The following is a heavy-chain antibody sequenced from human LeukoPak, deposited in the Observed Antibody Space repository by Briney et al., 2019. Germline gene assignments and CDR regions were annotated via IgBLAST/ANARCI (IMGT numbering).Heavy chain of an antibody. J-gene: IGHJ4*02. V-gene: IGHV1-8*03. CDR2: MNPNSGNT. CDR1: GYTFTSYD. D-gene: IGHD3-22*01. CDR3: ARGGAGYYDSSGYLTD. Sequence: GSSVKVSCKASGYTFTSYDINWVRQATGQGLEWMGWMNPNSGNTGYAQKFQGRVTITRNTSISTAYMELSSLRSEDTAVCYCARGGAGYYDSSGYLTDWGQGTLVTVSS.